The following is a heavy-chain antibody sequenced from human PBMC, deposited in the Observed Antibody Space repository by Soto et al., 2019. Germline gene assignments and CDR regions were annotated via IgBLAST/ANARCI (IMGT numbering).Heavy chain of an antibody. V-gene: IGHV3-30-3*01. D-gene: IGHD4-17*01. J-gene: IGHJ4*02. CDR3: ARGEPPKEDYGVPTDY. CDR2: ISYDGSNK. CDR1: GFTFSSYA. Sequence: QVPLVESGGGVVQPGRSLRLSCAASGFTFSSYAMHWVRQAPGKGLEWVAVISYDGSNKYYADSVKGRFTISRDNSKNTLYLQMNSLRAEDTAVYYCARGEPPKEDYGVPTDYWGQGTLVTVSS.